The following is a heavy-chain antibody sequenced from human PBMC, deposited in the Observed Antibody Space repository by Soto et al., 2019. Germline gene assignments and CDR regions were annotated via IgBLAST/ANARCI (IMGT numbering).Heavy chain of an antibody. CDR1: GLTSRSFA. D-gene: IGHD3-16*01. Sequence: GGSLRLSCAASGLTSRSFAMSWVRQAPGKGLEWVSTFRGSAGRTYYADSVKGRFTISRDSFSNTLYLQMNSLRAQDTAVYYCAKDHDKNYVYGLDVWGQGTTVTVSS. V-gene: IGHV3-23*01. CDR3: AKDHDKNYVYGLDV. CDR2: FRGSAGRT. J-gene: IGHJ6*02.